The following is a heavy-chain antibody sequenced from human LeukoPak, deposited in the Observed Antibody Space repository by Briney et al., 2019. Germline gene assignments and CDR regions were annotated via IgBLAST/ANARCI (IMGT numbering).Heavy chain of an antibody. D-gene: IGHD3-16*01. Sequence: GGSLRLSCAASGFTFSSYWMHWVRQAPGKGLVWVSRIIRDGSIIRYADSVKGRFTISRDNAKNTLYLQMNSLRAEDTAVYHCARDLSYGLDYWGQGTLVTVSS. CDR3: ARDLSYGLDY. J-gene: IGHJ4*02. V-gene: IGHV3-74*01. CDR1: GFTFSSYW. CDR2: IIRDGSII.